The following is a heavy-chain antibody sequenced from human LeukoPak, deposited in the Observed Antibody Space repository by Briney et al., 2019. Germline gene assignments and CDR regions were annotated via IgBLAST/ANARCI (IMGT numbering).Heavy chain of an antibody. CDR2: TSSSGSTI. CDR3: ARILSMNSY. Sequence: GGSLRLSCAASGFTFSSYEMNWVRQAPGKGLEWVSYTSSSGSTIYYADSVKGRFTISRDNAKSSLYLQMNSLRAEDTAVYYCARILSMNSYWGQGTLVTVSP. V-gene: IGHV3-48*03. D-gene: IGHD2/OR15-2a*01. CDR1: GFTFSSYE. J-gene: IGHJ4*02.